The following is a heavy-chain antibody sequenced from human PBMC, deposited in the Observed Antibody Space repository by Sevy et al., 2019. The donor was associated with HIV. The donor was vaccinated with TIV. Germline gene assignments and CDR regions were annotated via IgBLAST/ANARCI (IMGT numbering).Heavy chain of an antibody. Sequence: SETLSLTCAVYGGSFSGYYWSWIRQPPGKGLEWIGEINHSGSTNYNPSLKSRVTISVDTSKNQFSLKLSSVTAADMAVYYCARVTDFGVVTLKRHYWYFDLWGRGTLVTVSS. CDR3: ARVTDFGVVTLKRHYWYFDL. CDR2: INHSGST. D-gene: IGHD3-3*01. CDR1: GGSFSGYY. V-gene: IGHV4-34*01. J-gene: IGHJ2*01.